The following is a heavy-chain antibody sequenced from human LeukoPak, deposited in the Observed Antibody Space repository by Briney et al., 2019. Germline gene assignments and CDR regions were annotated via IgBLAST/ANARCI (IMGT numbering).Heavy chain of an antibody. CDR2: IIPILGIA. D-gene: IGHD2-2*01. CDR1: GGTFSSYT. CDR3: ARGVVPAPYYYYGMDV. J-gene: IGHJ6*02. Sequence: SVKVFCKASGGTFSSYTISWVRQAPGQGLEWMGRIIPILGIANYAQKFQGRVTITADKSTSTAYMELSSLRSEDTAVYYCARGVVPAPYYYYGMDVWGQGTTVTVSS. V-gene: IGHV1-69*02.